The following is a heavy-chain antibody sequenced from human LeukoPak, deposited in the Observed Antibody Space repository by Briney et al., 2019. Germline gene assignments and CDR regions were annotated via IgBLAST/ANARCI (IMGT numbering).Heavy chain of an antibody. Sequence: QPGGSLRLXCAASGFTFSSYGMHWVRQAPGKGLEWVAFIRYDGSNKYYADSVKGRFTISRDNSKNTLYLQMNRLRAEDTAVYYCAKDSGDCSSTNCYNYFDYWGQGTLVTVSS. D-gene: IGHD2-2*02. CDR1: GFTFSSYG. V-gene: IGHV3-30*02. CDR2: IRYDGSNK. J-gene: IGHJ4*02. CDR3: AKDSGDCSSTNCYNYFDY.